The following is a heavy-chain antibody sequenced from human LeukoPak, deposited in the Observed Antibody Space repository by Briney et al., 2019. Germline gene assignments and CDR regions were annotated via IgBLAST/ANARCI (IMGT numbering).Heavy chain of an antibody. CDR2: ISGSGGST. V-gene: IGHV3-23*01. Sequence: GGSLRLSCAVSGFTFSSYAMSWVRQAPGKGLEWVSAISGSGGSTYYADSVKGRFTISRDNSKNTLYLQMNSLRAEDTAVYYCAKQPTGSSWYGDFDYWGQGTLVTVSS. CDR3: AKQPTGSSWYGDFDY. J-gene: IGHJ4*02. CDR1: GFTFSSYA. D-gene: IGHD6-13*01.